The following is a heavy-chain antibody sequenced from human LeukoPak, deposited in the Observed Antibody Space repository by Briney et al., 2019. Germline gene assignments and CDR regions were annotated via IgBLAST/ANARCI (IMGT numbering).Heavy chain of an antibody. CDR3: AKAPRPYCGGGSCFDAFDI. Sequence: GGSLRLSCAASGFTFSSYAMSWVRQAPGKVLEWVSAISGSGGTTYYADSGNGRFTISRDNSKNTLYLQMNSLRADDTAVYQCAKAPRPYCGGGSCFDAFDIWGQGTMVTVSS. CDR1: GFTFSSYA. CDR2: ISGSGGTT. D-gene: IGHD2-15*01. J-gene: IGHJ3*02. V-gene: IGHV3-23*01.